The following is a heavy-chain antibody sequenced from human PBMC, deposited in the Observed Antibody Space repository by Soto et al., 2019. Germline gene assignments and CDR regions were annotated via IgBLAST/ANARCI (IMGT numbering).Heavy chain of an antibody. CDR1: GGTFSSYA. CDR3: ARVTTGALRSFDI. V-gene: IGHV1-69*06. J-gene: IGHJ3*02. CDR2: IIPIFGTA. Sequence: ASVKVSCKASGGTFSSYAISWVRQAPGQGLEWMGGIIPIFGTANYAQKFQGRVTITADKSTSTAYMELSSLRSEDTAVYYCARVTTGALRSFDIWGQGTMVTV. D-gene: IGHD3-22*01.